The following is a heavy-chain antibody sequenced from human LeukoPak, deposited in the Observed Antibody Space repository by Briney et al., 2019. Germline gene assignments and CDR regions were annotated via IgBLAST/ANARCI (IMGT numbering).Heavy chain of an antibody. CDR1: GFSLSSYG. J-gene: IGHJ4*02. Sequence: GGSLRLSCAASGFSLSSYGMNWVRQAPGKGLEWVSYFSSSTTIIYYADSVKGRFTISRDNAKNSLYLQMNSLRADDTAVYYCARGRIVAGVRYWGQGTLVTVSS. CDR3: ARGRIVAGVRY. CDR2: FSSSTTII. V-gene: IGHV3-48*04. D-gene: IGHD3-22*01.